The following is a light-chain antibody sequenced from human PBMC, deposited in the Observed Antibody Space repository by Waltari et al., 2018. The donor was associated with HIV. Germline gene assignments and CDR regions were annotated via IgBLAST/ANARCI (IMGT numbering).Light chain of an antibody. CDR3: ASWDDSLGGLWV. CDR1: GSSIGTNY. J-gene: IGLJ3*02. CDR2: RND. V-gene: IGLV1-47*01. Sequence: QSVLTQPPSASGTPGQRVTISCSGTGSSIGTNYVFWYQQLPGTSPRLLIYRNDRRPSGVPDRFSGSNSGPSASLAISGLRSEDEASYYCASWDDSLGGLWVFGGGTKLTVL.